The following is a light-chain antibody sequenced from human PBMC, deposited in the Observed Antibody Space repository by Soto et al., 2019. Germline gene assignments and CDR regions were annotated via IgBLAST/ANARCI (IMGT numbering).Light chain of an antibody. CDR3: CSFDGGSTYV. V-gene: IGLV2-23*01. Sequence: QSALTQPASVSGSPGQSITISCTGTSSDVGSYNLVSWYQQHPGKAPKLMIYEDSKRPSGVSNRFSGSKSGNTASLTISGLQADDEADYYCCSFDGGSTYVFAAGTKVTVL. CDR1: SSDVGSYNL. CDR2: EDS. J-gene: IGLJ1*01.